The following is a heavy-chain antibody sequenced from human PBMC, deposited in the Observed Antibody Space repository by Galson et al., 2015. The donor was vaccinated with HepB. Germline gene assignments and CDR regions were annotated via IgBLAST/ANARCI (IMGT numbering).Heavy chain of an antibody. D-gene: IGHD3-10*01. V-gene: IGHV3-9*01. CDR3: AKDTTWSSRGTGVFDY. CDR2: ISWNSGSI. CDR1: GFTFDDYA. Sequence: SLRLSCAASGFTFDDYAMHWVRQAPGKGLEWVSGISWNSGSIGYADSVKGRFTISRDNAKNSLYLQMNSLRAEDTALYYCAKDTTWSSRGTGVFDYWGQGTLVTVSS. J-gene: IGHJ4*02.